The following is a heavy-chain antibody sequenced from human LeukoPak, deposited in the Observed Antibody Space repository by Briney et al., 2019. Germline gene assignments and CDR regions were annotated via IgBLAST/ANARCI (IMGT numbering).Heavy chain of an antibody. D-gene: IGHD2-2*03. J-gene: IGHJ5*02. CDR3: ARGGGYCSSTCCYLGWFDP. CDR1: GYTFTGYY. V-gene: IGHV1-2*02. Sequence: ASVKVSCKASGYTFTGYYMHWVRQAPGQGPESMGWINPNSGGTNYAQKFQGRVTMTRDTSISTAYMELRRLRSDDTAVYYCARGGGYCSSTCCYLGWFDPWGQGTLVTVSS. CDR2: INPNSGGT.